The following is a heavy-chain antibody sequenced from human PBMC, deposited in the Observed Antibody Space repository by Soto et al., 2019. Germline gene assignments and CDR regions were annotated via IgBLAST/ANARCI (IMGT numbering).Heavy chain of an antibody. Sequence: EVQLLESGGGLVEPGGSLRLSCAASGFTFRSYTINWVRQVPGKGLEWVSAISGSGGATYYADSVRGRFTISRDNSKNTLNLQINSLRAEDTAVYYCAKARGLSASMPVDYWGQGTLVTVSS. J-gene: IGHJ4*02. D-gene: IGHD2-2*01. V-gene: IGHV3-23*01. CDR3: AKARGLSASMPVDY. CDR1: GFTFRSYT. CDR2: ISGSGGAT.